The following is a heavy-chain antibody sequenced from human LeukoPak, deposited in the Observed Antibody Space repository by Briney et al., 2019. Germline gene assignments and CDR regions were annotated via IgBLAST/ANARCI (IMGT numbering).Heavy chain of an antibody. Sequence: SETLSLTCAVYGGSFSGYYWSWIRQPPGKGLVWIGEINHSGSTNYNPSLKSRVTISVDTSKNQFSLKLSSVTAADTAVYYCARGSPPYYYGSGSRRHFDLWGRGTLVTVSS. V-gene: IGHV4-34*01. CDR1: GGSFSGYY. D-gene: IGHD3-10*01. CDR2: INHSGST. CDR3: ARGSPPYYYGSGSRRHFDL. J-gene: IGHJ2*01.